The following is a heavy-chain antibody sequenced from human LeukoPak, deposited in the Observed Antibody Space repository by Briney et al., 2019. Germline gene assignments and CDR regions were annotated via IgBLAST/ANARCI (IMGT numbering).Heavy chain of an antibody. D-gene: IGHD2-2*01. Sequence: PSETLSLTCAVYGGSFSGYYWSWIRQPAGKGLEWIGRIYTSGSTNYNPSLKSRVTISVDTSKNQFSLKLSSVTAADTAVYYCAREIRVVVPAAPTGDWFDPWGQGTLVTVSS. V-gene: IGHV4-4*07. CDR2: IYTSGST. CDR1: GGSFSGYY. J-gene: IGHJ5*02. CDR3: AREIRVVVPAAPTGDWFDP.